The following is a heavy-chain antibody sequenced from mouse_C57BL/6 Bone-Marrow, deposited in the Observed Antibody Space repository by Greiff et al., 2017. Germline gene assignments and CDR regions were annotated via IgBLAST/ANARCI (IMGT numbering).Heavy chain of an antibody. V-gene: IGHV14-4*01. D-gene: IGHD4-1*02. Sequence: VQLKESGAELVRPGASVKLSCTASGFNIKDAYMHWVKQRPDQGLEWIGWIDPENGETEYASKFQGKATITADTSSNTAYLQLRSLTSEDTAVYYCTPTGYYFDYWGQGTTLTVSS. J-gene: IGHJ2*01. CDR3: TPTGYYFDY. CDR1: GFNIKDAY. CDR2: IDPENGET.